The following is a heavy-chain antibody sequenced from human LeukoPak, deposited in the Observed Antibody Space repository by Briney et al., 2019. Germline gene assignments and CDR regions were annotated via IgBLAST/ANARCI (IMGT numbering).Heavy chain of an antibody. CDR3: AREYLEMDTIERDAFDI. D-gene: IGHD5-24*01. CDR1: GYTFTSYY. J-gene: IGHJ3*02. V-gene: IGHV1-46*01. CDR2: INPSGGST. Sequence: ASVKVSCKASGYTFTSYYMHWVRQAPGQGLEWMGIINPSGGSTSYAQKFQGRVTMTRDTSTSTVYMELSSLRSEDTAVYYCAREYLEMDTIERDAFDIWGQGTMVTVSS.